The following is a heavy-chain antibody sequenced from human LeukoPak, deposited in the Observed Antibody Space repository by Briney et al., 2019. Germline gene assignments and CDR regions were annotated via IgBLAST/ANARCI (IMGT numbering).Heavy chain of an antibody. V-gene: IGHV3-9*01. CDR3: AKDEGIQVWTYAAVY. J-gene: IGHJ4*02. CDR2: ISWNSGSI. Sequence: GGSLRLSCAASGFTFGDYAMHWVRQAPGKGLEWVSGISWNSGSIGYADSVKGRFTISRDNAENSLFLQMNSLRPEDTALYYCAKDEGIQVWTYAAVYWGQGTLVTVSS. CDR1: GFTFGDYA. D-gene: IGHD5-18*01.